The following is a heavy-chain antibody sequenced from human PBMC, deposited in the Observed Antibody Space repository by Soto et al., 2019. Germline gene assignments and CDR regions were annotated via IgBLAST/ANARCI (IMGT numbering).Heavy chain of an antibody. CDR3: ARRRYYDFWSGYYIAPNWFDP. D-gene: IGHD3-3*01. CDR1: GGSFSGYY. CDR2: INHSGST. J-gene: IGHJ5*02. Sequence: KTSETLSLTCAVYGGSFSGYYWSWIRQPPGKGLEWIGEINHSGSTNYNPSLKSRVTISVDTSKNQFSLKLSSVTAADTAVYYCARRRYYDFWSGYYIAPNWFDPWGQGTLVTVSS. V-gene: IGHV4-34*01.